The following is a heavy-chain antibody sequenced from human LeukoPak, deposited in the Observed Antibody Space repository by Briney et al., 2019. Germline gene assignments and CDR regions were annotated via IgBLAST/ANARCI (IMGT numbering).Heavy chain of an antibody. CDR1: GFTFSSYA. V-gene: IGHV3-30*04. J-gene: IGHJ4*02. D-gene: IGHD6-13*01. Sequence: PGGSLRLSCAASGFTFSSYAMHWVRQAPGKGLEWVAVISYDGSNKYYADSVKGRFTISRDNSKNTLYLQMNSLRAEDTAVYYCARDRRVGSSWYSYYFDYWGQGTLVTVSS. CDR2: ISYDGSNK. CDR3: ARDRRVGSSWYSYYFDY.